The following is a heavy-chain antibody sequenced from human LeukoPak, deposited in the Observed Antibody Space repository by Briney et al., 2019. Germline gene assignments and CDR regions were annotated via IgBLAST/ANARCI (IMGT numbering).Heavy chain of an antibody. CDR1: GGSVSSGTYY. J-gene: IGHJ4*02. CDR3: ARHGHHGDYDF. V-gene: IGHV4-39*01. CDR2: IYYSGTT. D-gene: IGHD4-17*01. Sequence: SETLSLTCTVSGGSVSSGTYYWAWIRQPPGKGLQWIGSIYYSGTTYYNLSLKSRVTISVDTSKNQFSLKLNSVTAADTAMYHCARHGHHGDYDFWGQGTLVTVSS.